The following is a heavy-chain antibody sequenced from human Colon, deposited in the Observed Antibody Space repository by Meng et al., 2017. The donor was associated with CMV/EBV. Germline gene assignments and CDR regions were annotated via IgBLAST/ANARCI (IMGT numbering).Heavy chain of an antibody. V-gene: IGHV3-30*02. D-gene: IGHD4-17*01. J-gene: IGHJ4*02. CDR3: AKVADYADFVMEY. CDR1: GFTFNSYG. CDR2: IRNDRSYE. Sequence: VERGESGAGVVQPGGSWRLSCEASGFTFNSYGMHWVRQAPGKGLEWVTFIRNDRSYEYYADSVQGRFTVSRDNSKNTMYLQMNSLGGDDTAVYYCAKVADYADFVMEYWGQGTLVTVSS.